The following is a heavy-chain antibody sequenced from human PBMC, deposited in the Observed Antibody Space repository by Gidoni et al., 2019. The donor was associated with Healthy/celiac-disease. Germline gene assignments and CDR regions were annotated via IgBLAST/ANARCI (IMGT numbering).Heavy chain of an antibody. Sequence: QVQLVESGGGVVQPGRSLRLSCAASGFTFSSYGMHWVRQAPGKGLEWVAVISYDGSNKYYADSVKGRFTISRDNSKNTLYLQMNSLRAEDTAVYYCAKDVDTAMVSPCDYWGQGTLVTVSS. D-gene: IGHD5-18*01. V-gene: IGHV3-30*18. CDR1: GFTFSSYG. CDR3: AKDVDTAMVSPCDY. CDR2: ISYDGSNK. J-gene: IGHJ4*02.